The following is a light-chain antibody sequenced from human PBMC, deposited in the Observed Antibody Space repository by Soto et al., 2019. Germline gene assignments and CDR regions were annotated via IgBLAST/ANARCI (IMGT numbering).Light chain of an antibody. CDR1: SSDVGGYDY. CDR2: EVS. V-gene: IGLV2-8*01. CDR3: SSYAGSPYYV. Sequence: QSALTQPPSASGCPGQSVTISCTGTSSDVGGYDYVSWYQQHPGKAPKLIIYEVSKRPSAVPDRFSGSKTGNTASLTVSGLQAEDESDHYCSSYAGSPYYVFGTGTKVTVL. J-gene: IGLJ1*01.